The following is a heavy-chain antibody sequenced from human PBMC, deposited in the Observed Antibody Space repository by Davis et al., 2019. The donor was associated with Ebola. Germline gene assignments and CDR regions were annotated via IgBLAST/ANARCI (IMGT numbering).Heavy chain of an antibody. V-gene: IGHV1-18*01. CDR2: ISGYNGNT. CDR3: ARSGRVVVTAMADY. D-gene: IGHD2-21*02. CDR1: GYTFSNYG. Sequence: AASVKVSCKASGYTFSNYGINWVRQAPGQGLEWMGWISGYNGNTNYAQKLQGRVTMTTDTSTGTAYMELRSLRSDDTAVYYCARSGRVVVTAMADYWGQGTLVTVPS. J-gene: IGHJ4*02.